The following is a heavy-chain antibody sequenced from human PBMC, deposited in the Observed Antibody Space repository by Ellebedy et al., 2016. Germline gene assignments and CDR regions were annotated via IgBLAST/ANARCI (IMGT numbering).Heavy chain of an antibody. CDR3: ARDDCDTTYCYAK. CDR2: ISANGGRT. CDR1: GFAFSIYG. V-gene: IGHV3-23*01. J-gene: IGHJ4*02. Sequence: GGSLRLSCAASGFAFSIYGMSWVRQAPGKGLEWVSGISANGGRTYYADSVKARFAISRDDSRNTLYLQMNSLRAEDPAVYYCARDDCDTTYCYAKWGQGTLVTVSS. D-gene: IGHD2-2*01.